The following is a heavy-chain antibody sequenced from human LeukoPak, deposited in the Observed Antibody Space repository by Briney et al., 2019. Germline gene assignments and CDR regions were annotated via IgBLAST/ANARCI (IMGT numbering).Heavy chain of an antibody. CDR1: GFTFSSYA. CDR3: VKDRGYCSSTSCSPYYYYYGMDV. J-gene: IGHJ6*02. CDR2: ISSNGGST. V-gene: IGHV3-64D*06. D-gene: IGHD2-2*01. Sequence: GGSLTLFCSASGFTFSSYAKHWVRQAPGKGLEYVSAISSNGGSTYYADSVKGRFTISRDNSKNTLYLQMSSLRAEDTAVYHCVKDRGYCSSTSCSPYYYYYGMDVWGQGTTVTVS.